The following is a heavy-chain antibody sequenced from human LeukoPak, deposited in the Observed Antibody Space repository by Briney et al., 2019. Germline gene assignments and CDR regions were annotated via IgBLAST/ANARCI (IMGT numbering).Heavy chain of an antibody. J-gene: IGHJ3*01. Sequence: GGSLRLSCAASGFTFSSYSMNWVRQAPGKGLEWVSVIYTGGKTDYADSVKGRFTISRDNSKNTLFLQMNSLRGADTAVYYCVTEEVTAGAFDFWGQGTMVTVSS. D-gene: IGHD2-21*02. CDR2: IYTGGKT. CDR1: GFTFSSYS. V-gene: IGHV3-66*01. CDR3: VTEEVTAGAFDF.